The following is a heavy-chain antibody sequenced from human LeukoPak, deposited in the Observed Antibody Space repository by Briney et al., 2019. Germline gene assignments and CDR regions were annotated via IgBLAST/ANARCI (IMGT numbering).Heavy chain of an antibody. CDR3: AEGSIAAAGTECDY. Sequence: GGSLRLSCAASGFTFSSYAMSWVRQAPGKGLEWVSAISGSDGHTYYADAVKGRFTISRDNSKNTLYLQMSSLRAEDTAVYYCAEGSIAAAGTECDYWGQGTLVTVSS. J-gene: IGHJ4*02. V-gene: IGHV3-23*01. CDR2: ISGSDGHT. D-gene: IGHD6-13*01. CDR1: GFTFSSYA.